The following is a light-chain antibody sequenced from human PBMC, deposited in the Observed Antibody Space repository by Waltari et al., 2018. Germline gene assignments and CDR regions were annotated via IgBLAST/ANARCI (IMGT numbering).Light chain of an antibody. CDR1: QSVSSY. V-gene: IGKV3-11*01. J-gene: IGKJ2*03. CDR2: SAS. CDR3: YQHSSGYS. Sequence: VILTQSPATLSLSPGERATLSCRASQSVSSYLAWYQQKPGQAPRLLIHSASSRATGIPDRFSGSGSGTEFTLTICSLEPEDVGVYHCYQHSSGYSFGQGTKVEIK.